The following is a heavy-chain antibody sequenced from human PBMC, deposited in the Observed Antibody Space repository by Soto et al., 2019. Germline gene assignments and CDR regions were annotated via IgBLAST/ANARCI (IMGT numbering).Heavy chain of an antibody. CDR1: GFPLSNSA. Sequence: GASVKVSCKASGFPLSNSAVQWVRQARGQRLEWIGRIVVGTGNTDYAQKFQERVTITRDMSTRTAYMQLSSLRSEDTAVYYGATNPPGTDRFKSYHAYRMDVWGQGTPVTVSS. V-gene: IGHV1-58*01. CDR3: ATNPPGTDRFKSYHAYRMDV. J-gene: IGHJ6*01. D-gene: IGHD2-8*01. CDR2: IVVGTGNT.